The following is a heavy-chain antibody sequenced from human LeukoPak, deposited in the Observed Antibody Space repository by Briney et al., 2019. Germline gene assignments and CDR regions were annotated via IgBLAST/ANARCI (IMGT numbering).Heavy chain of an antibody. CDR2: INPSGGST. J-gene: IGHJ6*02. D-gene: IGHD1-20*01. CDR1: GYTFTSYY. Sequence: ASVRVSCKASGYTFTSYYMHWVRQAPGQGLEWMGIINPSGGSTSYAQKFQGRVTMTTDTSTSTAYMELRSLRSDDTAVYYCARDRWYNWNDGYYYGMDVWGQGTTVTVSS. CDR3: ARDRWYNWNDGYYYGMDV. V-gene: IGHV1-46*01.